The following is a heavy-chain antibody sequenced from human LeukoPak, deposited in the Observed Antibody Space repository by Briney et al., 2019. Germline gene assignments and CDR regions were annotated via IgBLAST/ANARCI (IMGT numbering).Heavy chain of an antibody. V-gene: IGHV4-59*01. CDR2: VSYTGDT. CDR3: AKYGGHHLDH. D-gene: IGHD2-21*01. Sequence: SETLSLTCTVSGGSISSYYWSWLRQPPGKGLEWIAYVSYTGDTNYNPSLKSRVTISLDTSRNQFSLKLTSLTGADTAVYHCAKYGGHHLDHWGQGTLVTVSS. J-gene: IGHJ4*02. CDR1: GGSISSYY.